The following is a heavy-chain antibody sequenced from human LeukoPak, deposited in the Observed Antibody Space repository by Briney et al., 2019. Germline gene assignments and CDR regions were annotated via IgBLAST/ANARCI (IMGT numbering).Heavy chain of an antibody. CDR3: ARDDRGSGWYVTGDY. Sequence: ASVKVSCKASGYTSTSYGISWVRQAPGQGLEWMGWISAYNGNTNYAQKLQGRVTMTTDTSTSTAYMELRSLRSDDTAVYYCARDDRGSGWYVTGDYWGQGTLVTVSS. V-gene: IGHV1-18*01. CDR1: GYTSTSYG. CDR2: ISAYNGNT. J-gene: IGHJ4*02. D-gene: IGHD6-19*01.